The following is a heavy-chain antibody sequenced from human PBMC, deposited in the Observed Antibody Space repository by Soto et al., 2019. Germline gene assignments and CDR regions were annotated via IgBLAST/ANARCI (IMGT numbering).Heavy chain of an antibody. D-gene: IGHD3-10*01. J-gene: IGHJ6*03. CDR3: ARDSGSYYNLSYYYMDV. CDR1: CGSISSYY. V-gene: IGHV4-59*01. Sequence: SETLSLTCPFSCGSISSYYLSWMLQPPFKGLGWIWYIYYSGSTNYNPSLKSRVTISVDTSKNQFSLKLSSVTAADTAVYYCARDSGSYYNLSYYYMDVWGKGTTVTVSS. CDR2: IYYSGST.